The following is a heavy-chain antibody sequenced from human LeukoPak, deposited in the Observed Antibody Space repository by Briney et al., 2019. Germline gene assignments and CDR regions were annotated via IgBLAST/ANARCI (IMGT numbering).Heavy chain of an antibody. CDR1: GFTFSSYW. V-gene: IGHV3-7*01. Sequence: GGSLRLSCAASGFTFSSYWMTWVRQAPGKGLEWVADIKQDASERYYVDSVKGRFTISRDNAKNSLYLQMNSLRAEDTAVYYCATPTAGTWHFDYWGQGTLVTVSS. D-gene: IGHD1-1*01. J-gene: IGHJ4*02. CDR3: ATPTAGTWHFDY. CDR2: IKQDASER.